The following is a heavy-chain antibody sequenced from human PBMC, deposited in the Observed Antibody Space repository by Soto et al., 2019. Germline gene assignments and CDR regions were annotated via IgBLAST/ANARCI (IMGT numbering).Heavy chain of an antibody. J-gene: IGHJ6*02. Sequence: PGESLKISCKVSGYTFTTYWINWVRQMPGKGLEWMGRIDPSDSYTKYSPSFQGHVIMATYKSISTAYLHGSSLKASDTAIYYCARSFDSSSTYGMDVWGQGTTVTVAS. D-gene: IGHD6-13*01. CDR1: GYTFTTYW. CDR2: IDPSDSYT. V-gene: IGHV5-10-1*01. CDR3: ARSFDSSSTYGMDV.